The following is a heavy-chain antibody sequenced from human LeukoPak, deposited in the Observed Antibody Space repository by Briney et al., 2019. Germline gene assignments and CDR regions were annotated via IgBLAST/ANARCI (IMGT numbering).Heavy chain of an antibody. Sequence: PGGSLRLSCAASGFTFSDYYMNWIRQAPGKGLEWVSYISGSGTTIYYADSVKGRFTISRDNAKNSLYLQMNSLRAEDTALYYCARDAPLYCSGGSCSNDYWGQGTLVTVSS. CDR3: ARDAPLYCSGGSCSNDY. D-gene: IGHD2-15*01. CDR2: ISGSGTTI. CDR1: GFTFSDYY. J-gene: IGHJ4*02. V-gene: IGHV3-11*01.